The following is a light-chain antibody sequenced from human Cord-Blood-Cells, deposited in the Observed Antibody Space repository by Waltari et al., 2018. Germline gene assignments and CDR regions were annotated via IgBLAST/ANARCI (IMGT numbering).Light chain of an antibody. CDR1: SPRSYY. CDR2: GKN. J-gene: IGLJ3*02. Sequence: SSELTQDPAVSVALGQTVRITCQGDSPRSYYASWYQQKPGQAPVLVIYGKNNRPSGSPDRFSGSSSGNTASLTITGAQAEDEADYYCNSRDSSGNHWVFGGGTKLTVL. V-gene: IGLV3-19*01. CDR3: NSRDSSGNHWV.